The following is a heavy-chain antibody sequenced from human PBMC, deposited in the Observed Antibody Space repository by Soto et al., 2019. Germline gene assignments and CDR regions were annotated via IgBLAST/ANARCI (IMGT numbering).Heavy chain of an antibody. CDR3: ATVRSQCSSTSCSHYYYYGMDV. J-gene: IGHJ6*02. CDR2: FDPEDGET. D-gene: IGHD2-2*01. Sequence: ASVKVSCKVSGYTLTELSMHWVRQAPGKGLEWMGGFDPEDGETIYAQKFQGRVTMTEDTSTDTTYMELSSLRSEDTAVYYCATVRSQCSSTSCSHYYYYGMDVWGQGTAVTVSS. CDR1: GYTLTELS. V-gene: IGHV1-24*01.